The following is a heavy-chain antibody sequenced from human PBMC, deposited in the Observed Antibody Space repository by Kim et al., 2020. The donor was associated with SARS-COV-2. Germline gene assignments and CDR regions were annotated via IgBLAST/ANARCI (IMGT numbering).Heavy chain of an antibody. CDR3: ALGHPTVVTPSRRYYYYGMDV. D-gene: IGHD4-17*01. CDR1: GFTVSSNY. J-gene: IGHJ6*02. Sequence: GGSLRLSCAASGFTVSSNYMSWVRQAPGKGLEWVSVIYSGGSTYYADSVKGRFTISRDNSKNTLYLQMNSLRAEDTAVYYCALGHPTVVTPSRRYYYYGMDVWGQGTTVTVSS. V-gene: IGHV3-66*01. CDR2: IYSGGST.